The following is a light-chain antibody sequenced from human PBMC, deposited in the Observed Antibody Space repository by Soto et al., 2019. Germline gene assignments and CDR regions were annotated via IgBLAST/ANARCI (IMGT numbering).Light chain of an antibody. CDR1: SSDVGSYNR. CDR3: NLYTSRSPLV. J-gene: IGLJ2*01. Sequence: QSALTQSPSVSGSPGQSVTISCTGTSSDVGSYNRVSWYQQPPGTAPKLMIYEVSNRPSGVPDRFSGSKSGNTASLTISGLQAEDGAEYYLNLYTSRSPLVFGGGTKLTVL. CDR2: EVS. V-gene: IGLV2-18*01.